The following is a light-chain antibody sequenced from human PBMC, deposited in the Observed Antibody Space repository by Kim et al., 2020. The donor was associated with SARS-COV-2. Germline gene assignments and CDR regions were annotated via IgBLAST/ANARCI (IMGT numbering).Light chain of an antibody. CDR3: SSYAGTNNVL. V-gene: IGLV2-8*01. J-gene: IGLJ2*01. CDR2: ELN. Sequence: GHSVAISCTGTSSDVGGYNYVAWYQQYPGKAPKLIIYELNKRPSGVPDRFSGSKSGNTASLTVSGLQAEDEADYYCSSYAGTNNVLFGGGTQLTVL. CDR1: SSDVGGYNY.